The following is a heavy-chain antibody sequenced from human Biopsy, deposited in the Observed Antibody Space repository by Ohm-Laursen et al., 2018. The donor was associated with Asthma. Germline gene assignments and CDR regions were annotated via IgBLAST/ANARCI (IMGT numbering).Heavy chain of an antibody. CDR1: GYTFNSAG. CDR3: ARAVDYFHYYGIDV. V-gene: IGHV1-18*01. CDR2: ISVYNGNT. J-gene: IGHJ6*02. Sequence: SSVKVSCKTSGYTFNSAGITWVRQAPGQGLEWMGWISVYNGNTKVAQKLQDRVTMITDTSTSTAYMELRSLRSDDTAVYFCARAVDYFHYYGIDVWGQGTTVTVS. D-gene: IGHD2/OR15-2a*01.